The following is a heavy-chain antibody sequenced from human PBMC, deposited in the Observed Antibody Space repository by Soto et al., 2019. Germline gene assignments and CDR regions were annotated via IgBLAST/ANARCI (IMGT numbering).Heavy chain of an antibody. CDR2: IRSKASSYAT. CDR3: TRLPEVITAIDY. CDR1: GFTFSGSA. J-gene: IGHJ4*02. V-gene: IGHV3-73*02. Sequence: EVQLVESGGGLVQPGGSLKLSCVASGFTFSGSAMHWVRQAPGKGLEWVGRIRSKASSYATAYAASVKGRFTISRDDSKNTAYLQMNSLKTEDMAVYYCTRLPEVITAIDYWGQGTLVTVSS. D-gene: IGHD3-16*01.